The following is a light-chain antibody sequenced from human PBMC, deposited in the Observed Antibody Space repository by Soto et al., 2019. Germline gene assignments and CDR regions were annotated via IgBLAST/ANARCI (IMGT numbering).Light chain of an antibody. CDR2: KAS. CDR3: KESSGYGD. V-gene: IGKV1-5*03. Sequence: DIQMTQSPSTPSASAGDRVTITCRASQSISSWLAWSQQKPGKAPKLLIYKASSLESGVPSRFSLSLSGAQFSDTILGVPADHGAVSSRKESSGYGDLGQG. CDR1: QSISSW. J-gene: IGKJ1*01.